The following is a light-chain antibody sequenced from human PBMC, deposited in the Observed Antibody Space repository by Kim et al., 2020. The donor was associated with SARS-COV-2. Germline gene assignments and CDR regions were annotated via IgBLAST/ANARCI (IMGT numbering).Light chain of an antibody. CDR2: WAS. J-gene: IGKJ3*01. CDR3: QQYYSTPFT. V-gene: IGKV4-1*01. Sequence: DIVMTQSPDSLAVSLGERATINCKSSQSVLYSSNNKNYLAWYQQKPGQPPKMLIYWASTRESGVPDRFSGSGSGTDFTLTISSLQAEYLAVYYCQQYYSTPFTFGPGTKVGIK. CDR1: QSVLYSSNNKNY.